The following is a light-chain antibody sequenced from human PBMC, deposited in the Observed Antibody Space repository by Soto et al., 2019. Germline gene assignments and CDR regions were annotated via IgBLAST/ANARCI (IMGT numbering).Light chain of an antibody. J-gene: IGKJ4*01. CDR1: QSVSSY. Sequence: EIVLTQSPATLSLSPGERATLSCRASQSVSSYLAWYQQKPGQAPRLLIYDASNRATAIPARFSGSGSGTDFTLTISSLEPEDVAVYYCQQRSNSPLTFGGGTKVEIK. V-gene: IGKV3-11*01. CDR3: QQRSNSPLT. CDR2: DAS.